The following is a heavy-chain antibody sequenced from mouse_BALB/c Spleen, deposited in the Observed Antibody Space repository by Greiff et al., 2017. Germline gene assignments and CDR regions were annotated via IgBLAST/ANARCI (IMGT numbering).Heavy chain of an antibody. Sequence: EVQLVESGGGLVKPGGSLKLSCAASGFTFSSYAMSWVRQSPEKRLEWVAEISSGGSYTYYPDTVTGRFTISRDNAKNTLYLQMSSLKSEDTAMYYCARGSSGGYAMDYWGQGTSVTVSS. J-gene: IGHJ4*01. CDR3: ARGSSGGYAMDY. D-gene: IGHD1-1*01. CDR2: ISSGGSYT. V-gene: IGHV5-9-4*01. CDR1: GFTFSSYA.